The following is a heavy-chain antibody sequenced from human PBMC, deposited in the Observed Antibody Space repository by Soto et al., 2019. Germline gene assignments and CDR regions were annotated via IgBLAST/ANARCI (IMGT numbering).Heavy chain of an antibody. Sequence: PSETLSLTCAVHGGSFSGYYWDWIRQPPGKGLEWIGDIYHGGTSNYNPSLKSRVTISVDTSKNQFSLKLSSVTAADTAVYYCARRYGSCFDYWGQGTLVTVSS. J-gene: IGHJ4*02. CDR1: GGSFSGYY. V-gene: IGHV4-34*01. D-gene: IGHD6-6*01. CDR3: ARRYGSCFDY. CDR2: IYHGGTS.